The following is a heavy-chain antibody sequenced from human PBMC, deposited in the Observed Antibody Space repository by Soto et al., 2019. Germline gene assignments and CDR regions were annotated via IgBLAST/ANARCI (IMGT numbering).Heavy chain of an antibody. CDR3: GKEGTSGLYYFDY. CDR2: ISGSGDSP. J-gene: IGHJ4*02. CDR1: GFTFSNYA. D-gene: IGHD6-19*01. Sequence: EVQLLESGGGLVQPGGSLRLSCAASGFTFSNYAMSWVRQAPGKGLEWVSIISGSGDSPYYADSVKGRFTISRDNSRTTLYRKMNGLRAGDSAKYYWGKEGTSGLYYFDYWGKGTLVTVS. V-gene: IGHV3-23*01.